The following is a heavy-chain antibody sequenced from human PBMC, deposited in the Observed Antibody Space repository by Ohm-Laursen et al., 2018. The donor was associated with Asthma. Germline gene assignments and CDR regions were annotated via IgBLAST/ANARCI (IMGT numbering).Heavy chain of an antibody. D-gene: IGHD3-10*01. V-gene: IGHV3-30*03. CDR3: ARVGSGSYYNPYYYGMDV. CDR2: ISYDGSNK. J-gene: IGHJ6*02. Sequence: SLRLSCAASGFTFSSYGMHWVRQAPGKGLEWVAVISYDGSNKYYADSVKGRFTISRDNSKNTLYLQMNSLRAEDTAVYYCARVGSGSYYNPYYYGMDVWGQGTTVTVSS. CDR1: GFTFSSYG.